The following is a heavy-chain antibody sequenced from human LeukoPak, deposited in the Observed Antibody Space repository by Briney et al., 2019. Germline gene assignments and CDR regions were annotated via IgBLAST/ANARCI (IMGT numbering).Heavy chain of an antibody. CDR2: IYYSGST. Sequence: PSATLSLTCTVSGGTISSYYWSWIRQPPGKGLEWIWYIYYSGSTNYNPSLKSRVNISVDTSKNQFSLKLSSVTAADTAVHYCARRAPYSYEWSTLDYWGQGTLVTVSS. J-gene: IGHJ4*02. CDR3: ARRAPYSYEWSTLDY. CDR1: GGTISSYY. D-gene: IGHD5-18*01. V-gene: IGHV4-59*08.